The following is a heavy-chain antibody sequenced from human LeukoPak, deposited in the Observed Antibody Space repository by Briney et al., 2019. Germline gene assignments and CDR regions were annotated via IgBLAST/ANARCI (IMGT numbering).Heavy chain of an antibody. Sequence: GGSLRLSCAASGFTVSSNYMSWVRQAPGKGLEWVSVIYSGGSTYYADSVKGRFTISRDNSKNTLYLQMNSLRAEDTAVYYCARDGGNSYYYYYGMDVWGQGTTVTVSS. J-gene: IGHJ6*02. CDR1: GFTVSSNY. CDR3: ARDGGNSYYYYYGMDV. D-gene: IGHD2-21*02. CDR2: IYSGGST. V-gene: IGHV3-66*01.